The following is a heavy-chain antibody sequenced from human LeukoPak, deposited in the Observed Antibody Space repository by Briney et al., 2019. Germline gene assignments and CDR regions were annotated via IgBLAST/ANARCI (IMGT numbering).Heavy chain of an antibody. V-gene: IGHV3-73*01. Sequence: QAGGSLRLSCAASGFTFSGSAMHWVRQASGKGLEWVGRIRSKANSYATAYAASVKGRFTISRDDSKNTTYLQMNSLETEDTAMYFCTRPSFDPWGQGTLVTVSS. CDR3: TRPSFDP. CDR2: IRSKANSYAT. CDR1: GFTFSGSA. J-gene: IGHJ5*02.